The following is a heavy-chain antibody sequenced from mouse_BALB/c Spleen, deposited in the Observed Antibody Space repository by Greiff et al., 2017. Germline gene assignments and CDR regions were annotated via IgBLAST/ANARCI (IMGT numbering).Heavy chain of an antibody. CDR2: IWAGGST. J-gene: IGHJ4*01. V-gene: IGHV2-9*02. CDR1: GFSLTSYG. CDR3: ARGGGYYAMDY. Sequence: VKLQESGPGLVAPSQSLSITCTVSGFSLTSYGVHWVRQPPGKGLEWLGVIWAGGSTNYNSALMSRLSISKDNSKSQVFLKMNSLQTDDTAMYYCARGGGYYAMDYWGQGTSVTVSS. D-gene: IGHD1-1*02.